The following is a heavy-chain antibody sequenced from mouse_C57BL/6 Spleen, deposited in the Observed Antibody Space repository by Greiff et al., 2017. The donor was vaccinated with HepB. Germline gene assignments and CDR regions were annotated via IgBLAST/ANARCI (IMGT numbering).Heavy chain of an antibody. V-gene: IGHV8-8*01. Sequence: QVTLKVSGPGILQPSQTLSLTCSFSGFSLSTFGMGVGWIRQPSGKGLEWLAHIWWDDDKYYNPALKSRLTISKDTSNNQVFLKIANVDTADTATYYCARIAYYYGSSYRYFDVWGTGTTVTVSS. CDR1: GFSLSTFGMG. CDR2: IWWDDDK. D-gene: IGHD1-1*01. CDR3: ARIAYYYGSSYRYFDV. J-gene: IGHJ1*03.